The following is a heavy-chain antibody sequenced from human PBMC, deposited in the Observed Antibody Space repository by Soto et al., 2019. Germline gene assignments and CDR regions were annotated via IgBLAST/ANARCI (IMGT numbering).Heavy chain of an antibody. J-gene: IGHJ6*02. V-gene: IGHV1-2*04. CDR3: ARVDDCTNGVCPLSYGMDV. D-gene: IGHD2-8*01. CDR1: GYTFTGYY. CDR2: INPNSGGT. Sequence: ASVKVSCKASGYTFTGYYMHWVRQAPGQGLEWMGWINPNSGGTNYAQKFQGWVTMTRDTSISTAYMELSRLRSDDTAVYYCARVDDCTNGVCPLSYGMDVWGQGTTVTVSS.